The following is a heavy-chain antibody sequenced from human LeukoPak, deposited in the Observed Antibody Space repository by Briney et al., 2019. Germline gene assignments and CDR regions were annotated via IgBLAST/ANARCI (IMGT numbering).Heavy chain of an antibody. D-gene: IGHD3-3*01. Sequence: SETMSLTCTVSGGSISSYSWSWIRQPPGKGLEWIGYIYYSGSTNYNPSLKSRVTISVDTSKNQFSLKLSSVTAADTAVYYCARGIWSGYPRLDYWGQGTLVTVSS. CDR1: GGSISSYS. V-gene: IGHV4-59*01. CDR3: ARGIWSGYPRLDY. J-gene: IGHJ4*02. CDR2: IYYSGST.